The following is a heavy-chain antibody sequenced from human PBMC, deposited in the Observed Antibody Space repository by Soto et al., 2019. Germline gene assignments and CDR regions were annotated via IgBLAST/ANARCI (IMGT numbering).Heavy chain of an antibody. J-gene: IGHJ4*02. D-gene: IGHD1-20*01. Sequence: QVQLQESGPGLVKPSQTLSLTCSVSGASVRSGGYYWSWIRQHPGKGLEWIGSISYGGNTHYNPSLKSRITISLDTSKKQFSLKVTSVTAADTAVYYCARSFMVTGGDFDHWGPGTLVTVSP. CDR1: GASVRSGGYY. CDR2: ISYGGNT. CDR3: ARSFMVTGGDFDH. V-gene: IGHV4-31*03.